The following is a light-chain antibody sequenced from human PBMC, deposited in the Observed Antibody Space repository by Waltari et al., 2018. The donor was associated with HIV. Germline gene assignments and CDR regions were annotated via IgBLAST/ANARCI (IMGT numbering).Light chain of an antibody. Sequence: QTVVTQEPSFSVSPGGTVTLTCGLSSGSVSTTYYPSGYQQTPGQAPRTLIYDTNTRSSGVPDRFSGSILGNKAALTITGAQAYDESDYYCVLYMGSGIWVFGGGTKLTVL. CDR2: DTN. V-gene: IGLV8-61*01. CDR3: VLYMGSGIWV. J-gene: IGLJ3*02. CDR1: SGSVSTTYY.